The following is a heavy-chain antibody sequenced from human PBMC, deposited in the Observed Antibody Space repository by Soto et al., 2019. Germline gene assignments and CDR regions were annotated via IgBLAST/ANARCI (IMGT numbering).Heavy chain of an antibody. V-gene: IGHV4-61*01. J-gene: IGHJ4*02. CDR2: IYYTGST. D-gene: IGHD6-6*01. Sequence: SETLSLTCTVSGGAVNSDNFYWSWIRQPPGRGLEWIGYIYYTGSTNYNPSLKSRVTISIDTSRNQFSLKLSSVTAADTAVYYCAREFSNSPEAFDSWGQGSLVTVSS. CDR3: AREFSNSPEAFDS. CDR1: GGAVNSDNFY.